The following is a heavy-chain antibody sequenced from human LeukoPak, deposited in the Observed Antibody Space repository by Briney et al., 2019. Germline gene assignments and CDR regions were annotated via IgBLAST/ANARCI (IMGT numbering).Heavy chain of an antibody. Sequence: SETLSLTCTVSGGSISSGGYYWSWIRQHPGKGLEWIGYIYYSGSTNYNPSLKSRVTISVDTSKNQFSLKLNSVTAADTAMYYCARDVGGNYQHFDYWGQGTPVTVSS. D-gene: IGHD4-11*01. J-gene: IGHJ4*02. CDR2: IYYSGST. CDR1: GGSISSGGYY. CDR3: ARDVGGNYQHFDY. V-gene: IGHV4-61*08.